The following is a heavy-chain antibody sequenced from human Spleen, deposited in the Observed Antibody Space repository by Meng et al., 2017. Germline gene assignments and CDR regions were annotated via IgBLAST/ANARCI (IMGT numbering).Heavy chain of an antibody. CDR2: TFYRSKWYN. CDR3: ARDQATTYNKALCDS. D-gene: IGHD5-12*01. J-gene: IGHJ4*02. CDR1: GDCVSRNSAA. Sequence: LRLSCVISGDCVSRNSAAWNWIRQSPSRGLEWLGRTFYRSKWYNDYAVSVKRRITTSPDTSKNQLSLRLTSVTPEDTAVSDCARDQATTYNKALCDSWGQGTLVTVSS. V-gene: IGHV6-1*01.